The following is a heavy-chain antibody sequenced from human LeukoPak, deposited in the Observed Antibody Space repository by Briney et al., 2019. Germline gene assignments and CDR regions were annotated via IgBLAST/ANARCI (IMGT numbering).Heavy chain of an antibody. CDR2: IWYDGRNK. CDR3: AKGVDCSSTSCALYYYYMDV. Sequence: RGSLRLSCAASGFTFSSYGMYWVRQAPGKGLEWVAVIWYDGRNKYYADSVKGRFTISRDNSKNTLYLQMNSLRAEDTAVYYCAKGVDCSSTSCALYYYYMDVWGKGTTVTVSS. V-gene: IGHV3-33*06. CDR1: GFTFSSYG. D-gene: IGHD2-2*01. J-gene: IGHJ6*03.